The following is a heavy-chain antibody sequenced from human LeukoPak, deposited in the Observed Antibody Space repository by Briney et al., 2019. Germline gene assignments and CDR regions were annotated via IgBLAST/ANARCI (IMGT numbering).Heavy chain of an antibody. D-gene: IGHD4-17*01. CDR2: ISYDGSNK. J-gene: IGHJ4*02. CDR3: ARNQGYGDYDGGYYFDY. V-gene: IGHV3-30*04. CDR1: GFTFSSYA. Sequence: GRSLRLSCAASGFTFSSYAMHWVRQAPGKGLEWVAVISYDGSNKYYADSVKGRFTISRDNSKNTLYLQMNSLRAEDTAVYYRARNQGYGDYDGGYYFDYWGQGTLVTVSS.